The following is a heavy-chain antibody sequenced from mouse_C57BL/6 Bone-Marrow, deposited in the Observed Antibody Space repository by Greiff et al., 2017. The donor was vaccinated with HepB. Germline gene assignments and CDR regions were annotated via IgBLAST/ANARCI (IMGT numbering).Heavy chain of an antibody. CDR3: ARDDDY. CDR2: ISSGGSYT. J-gene: IGHJ3*01. V-gene: IGHV5-6*01. CDR1: GFTFSSYG. Sequence: EVQLVESGGDLVKPGGSLKLSCAASGFTFSSYGMSWVRQTPDKRLEWVATISSGGSYTYYPDSVKGRFTISIDNAKYTQYLQMSSLKSEDTAMYYCARDDDYGGQGTLITVTA.